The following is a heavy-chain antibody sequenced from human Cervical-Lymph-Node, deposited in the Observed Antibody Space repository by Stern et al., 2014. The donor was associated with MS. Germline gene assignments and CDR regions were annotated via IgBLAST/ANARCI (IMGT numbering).Heavy chain of an antibody. J-gene: IGHJ4*02. CDR3: ATEKGACSGDDCHVTFDS. V-gene: IGHV3-33*03. CDR2: IWFDGTNE. Sequence: VQLLESGGGVIQPGRSLRLSCAASGFAFSRHGMHWVRQVPGKGLEWGAVIWFDGTNEKYGVFVKGRFNISRDNSKNYLYLQMNNLRVEDTAIYYCATEKGACSGDDCHVTFDSWGQGTLVTVSS. CDR1: GFAFSRHG. D-gene: IGHD2-21*02.